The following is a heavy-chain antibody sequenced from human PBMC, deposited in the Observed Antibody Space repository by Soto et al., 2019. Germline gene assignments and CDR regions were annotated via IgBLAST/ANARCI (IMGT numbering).Heavy chain of an antibody. D-gene: IGHD3-22*01. CDR2: IYYSGST. CDR3: ARAYDSTRPNWFDP. J-gene: IGHJ5*02. CDR1: GGSFSGYY. V-gene: IGHV4-34*01. Sequence: PSETLSLTCAVYGGSFSGYYWSWIRQHPGKGLEWIGYIYYSGSTYYNPSLKSRVTISVDTSKNQFSLKLSSVTAADTAVYYCARAYDSTRPNWFDPWGQGTLVTVSS.